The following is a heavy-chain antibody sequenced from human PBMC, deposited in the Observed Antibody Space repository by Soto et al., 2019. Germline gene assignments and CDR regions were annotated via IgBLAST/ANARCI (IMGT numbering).Heavy chain of an antibody. D-gene: IGHD2-2*01. J-gene: IGHJ6*02. Sequence: ASVKVSCKASGYTLTSYYLHWVRQAPGQGPEWMGIINPSGGITNDAQKFQDRVTMTSDTSTSTVYMELSSLRSEDTAVYYCARGINNTRYDYKYGMDVRGQGTTITGSS. CDR3: ARGINNTRYDYKYGMDV. CDR2: INPSGGIT. V-gene: IGHV1-46*01. CDR1: GYTLTSYY.